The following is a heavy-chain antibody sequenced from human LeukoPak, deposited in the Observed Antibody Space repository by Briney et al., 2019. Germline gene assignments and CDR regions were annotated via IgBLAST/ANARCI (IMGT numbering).Heavy chain of an antibody. D-gene: IGHD3-9*01. J-gene: IGHJ1*01. Sequence: GGSLRLSCAASGFTLDDNSIYWVRQPPGKGLEGVSLISWNGAATYYADSVRGRFTVSRDNSRKSTFMEMNSLITEDSAMYYCAKVARNSSWPYFEHWGQGTLVTVSS. CDR2: ISWNGAAT. CDR1: GFTLDDNS. V-gene: IGHV3-43*01. CDR3: AKVARNSSWPYFEH.